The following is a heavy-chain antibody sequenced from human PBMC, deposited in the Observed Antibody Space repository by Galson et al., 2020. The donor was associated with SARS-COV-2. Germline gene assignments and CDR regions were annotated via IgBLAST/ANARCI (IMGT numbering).Heavy chain of an antibody. J-gene: IGHJ6*02. Sequence: SETLSLTCTVSGGSISSSSYYWGWIRQPPGKGLEWIGSIYYSGSTYYNPSLKSRVTRSVDTSMNQFSLKLSYVTAADTAVYYCARGEDCSGGSCYYDGMDVWGQGTTVTVSS. V-gene: IGHV4-39*07. CDR3: ARGEDCSGGSCYYDGMDV. D-gene: IGHD2-15*01. CDR1: GGSISSSSYY. CDR2: IYYSGST.